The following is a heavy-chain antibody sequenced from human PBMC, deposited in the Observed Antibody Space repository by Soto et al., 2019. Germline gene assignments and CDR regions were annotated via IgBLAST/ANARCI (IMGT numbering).Heavy chain of an antibody. CDR3: AREYYYDSSGKGWFDP. CDR2: MNPNSGNT. V-gene: IGHV1-8*01. D-gene: IGHD3-22*01. Sequence: ASVKVSCKAPGYTFTSYDINWVRQATGQGLEWMGWMNPNSGNTGYAQKFQGRVTMTRNTSISTAYMELSSLRSEDTAVYYCAREYYYDSSGKGWFDPWGQGTQVTVSS. CDR1: GYTFTSYD. J-gene: IGHJ5*02.